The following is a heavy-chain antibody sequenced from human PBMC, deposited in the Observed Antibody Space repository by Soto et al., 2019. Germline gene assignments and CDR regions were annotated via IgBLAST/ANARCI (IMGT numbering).Heavy chain of an antibody. CDR3: ATGPKLVMAAISWWFDP. CDR2: FDPEDGET. CDR1: GYTLTELS. Sequence: ASVKVSCKVSGYTLTELSMHWVRQAPGKGLEWMGGFDPEDGETIYAQKFQGRVTMTEDTSTDTAYMELSSLRSEDTAVYYCATGPKLVMAAISWWFDPWGQGTLVTVSS. D-gene: IGHD5-12*01. J-gene: IGHJ5*02. V-gene: IGHV1-24*01.